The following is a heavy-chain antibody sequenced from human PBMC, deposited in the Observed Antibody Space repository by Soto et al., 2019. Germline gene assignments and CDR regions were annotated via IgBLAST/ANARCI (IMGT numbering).Heavy chain of an antibody. D-gene: IGHD3-22*01. V-gene: IGHV3-74*01. Sequence: EVQLVESGGGLVQPGGSLRLSCAASGFTFSSYWMHWVRQAPGKGLVWVSRINSDGSRTSYADSAKGRFTISRDNAKNTLYLHMNSLSAEDTAVYYCARGDGDYYDGNGYLGRHWGQGTLVTVSS. CDR3: ARGDGDYYDGNGYLGRH. CDR1: GFTFSSYW. J-gene: IGHJ4*02. CDR2: INSDGSRT.